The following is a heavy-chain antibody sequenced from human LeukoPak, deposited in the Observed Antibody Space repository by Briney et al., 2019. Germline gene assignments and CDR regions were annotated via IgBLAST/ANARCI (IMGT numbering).Heavy chain of an antibody. D-gene: IGHD2-15*01. J-gene: IGHJ4*02. V-gene: IGHV4-34*01. CDR3: ARGRSIYCSGGSCYSDY. CDR1: GGSFSGYY. CDR2: INHSGST. Sequence: PSETLSLTCAVYGGSFSGYYWSWIRQPPGHGLEWNGEINHSGSTNNNPSLRSRVTISVDTSKNPLSLKLSSVTAADTAVYYCARGRSIYCSGGSCYSDYYGQGRLVTVSS.